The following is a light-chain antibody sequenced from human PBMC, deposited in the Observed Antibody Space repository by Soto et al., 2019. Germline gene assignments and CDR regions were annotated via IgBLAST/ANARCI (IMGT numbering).Light chain of an antibody. J-gene: IGKJ4*01. CDR3: QQYYSTPRLT. V-gene: IGKV4-1*01. CDR2: WAS. Sequence: DIVMTQSPDSLAVSLGERATINCKSSQSVLYSSNNKNYLAWYQQKPGQPPKLLIYWASTRESGVPARFSGSGSGTDFTLTISSLQAEDVAVYYCQQYYSTPRLTFGGGTKVEIK. CDR1: QSVLYSSNNKNY.